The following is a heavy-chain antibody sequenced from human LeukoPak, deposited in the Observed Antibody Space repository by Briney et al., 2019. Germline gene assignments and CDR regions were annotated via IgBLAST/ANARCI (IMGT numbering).Heavy chain of an antibody. J-gene: IGHJ5*02. Sequence: GASVKVSCKASGYTFTSYGISWVRQAPGQGLEWMGWISAYNGNTNYAQKLQGRVTMTTDTSTSTAYMELRSLRSDDTAVYYCARPHCSSTDCHPPEWFDPWGQGTLVTVSS. D-gene: IGHD2-2*01. CDR2: ISAYNGNT. CDR3: ARPHCSSTDCHPPEWFDP. V-gene: IGHV1-18*04. CDR1: GYTFTSYG.